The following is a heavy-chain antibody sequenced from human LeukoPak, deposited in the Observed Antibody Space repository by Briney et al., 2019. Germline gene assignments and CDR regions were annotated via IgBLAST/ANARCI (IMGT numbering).Heavy chain of an antibody. J-gene: IGHJ4*02. Sequence: GESLKISCKGSRYSFTNYWIGWVRQMPGKGLEWMGSIHPRDSDTRYSPSFQGQVTISADKSISTAYLQWSSLKASDTAMYYCARRYCSGSSCYLFDYWGQGTLVTVSS. CDR3: ARRYCSGSSCYLFDY. CDR2: IHPRDSDT. D-gene: IGHD2-15*01. CDR1: RYSFTNYW. V-gene: IGHV5-51*01.